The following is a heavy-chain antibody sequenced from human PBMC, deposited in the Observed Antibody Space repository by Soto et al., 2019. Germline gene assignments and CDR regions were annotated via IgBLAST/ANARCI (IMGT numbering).Heavy chain of an antibody. CDR1: GYDIARTW. CDR3: ARLVGAYDSYFDH. Sequence: GESLKISCKASGYDIARTWIGWVRQLPGKGLDWLGIIYPGDSETRYSPSFRGQVTFSVDMSISTAYLQWSSLKTSDIAIYYCARLVGAYDSYFDHWGQGTRVTVSS. CDR2: IYPGDSET. J-gene: IGHJ4*02. D-gene: IGHD5-12*01. V-gene: IGHV5-51*01.